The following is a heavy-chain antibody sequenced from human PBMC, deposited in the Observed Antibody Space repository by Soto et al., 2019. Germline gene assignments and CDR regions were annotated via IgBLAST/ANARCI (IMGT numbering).Heavy chain of an antibody. CDR2: IKHDGSEK. J-gene: IGHJ4*02. Sequence: EVQLVESGGGLVQPGGSLRLSCAASGFTFSSAWMSWVRQAPGRGLEWVANIKHDGSEKYYVDSVMDRFTISRDNAKNSLSLQMNSLRAEDTAVYYCARGVHWGQGTLVTVSS. CDR1: GFTFSSAW. CDR3: ARGVH. V-gene: IGHV3-7*01. D-gene: IGHD6-6*01.